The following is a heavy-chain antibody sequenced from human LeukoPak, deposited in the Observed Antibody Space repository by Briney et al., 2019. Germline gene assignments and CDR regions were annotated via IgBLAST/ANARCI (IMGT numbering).Heavy chain of an antibody. CDR3: AKDISQGYPYGSSEQDY. V-gene: IGHV3-23*01. CDR1: GFTFSSYA. CDR2: ISKSGDST. D-gene: IGHD4-17*01. Sequence: GGPLRLSCAASGFTFSSYAMSWVRQAPGKGLEWFSAISKSGDSTYYAASVQDRFTISRDNSKNTLYLQMNSLRAADTARYYCAKDISQGYPYGSSEQDYWGQGTLLSVPS. J-gene: IGHJ4*02.